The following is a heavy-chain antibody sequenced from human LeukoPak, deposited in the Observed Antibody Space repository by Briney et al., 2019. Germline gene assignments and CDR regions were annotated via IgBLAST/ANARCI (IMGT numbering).Heavy chain of an antibody. J-gene: IGHJ4*02. CDR3: ASGHYDSSGYYYPFVY. CDR2: IYYSGST. CDR1: GGSIRSSSYY. Sequence: SETLSLTCTVSGGSIRSSSYYWGGIRQPPGKGLEWIGSIYYSGSTYYNPSLKSRVTISVDTSKNQVSLRLSSVTAADTAVYYCASGHYDSSGYYYPFVYWGQGTLVTVSS. D-gene: IGHD3-22*01. V-gene: IGHV4-39*01.